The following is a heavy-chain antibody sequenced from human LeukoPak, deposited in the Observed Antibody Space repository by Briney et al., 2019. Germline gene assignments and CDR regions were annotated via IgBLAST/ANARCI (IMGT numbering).Heavy chain of an antibody. D-gene: IGHD1-26*01. CDR2: ASGFTF. CDR3: SRVLSGSFPAGDY. Sequence: ASGFTFEYAASVKGRFTISRDDSKSIAYLQMNSLKTEDTAVYFCSRVLSGSFPAGDYWGQGTLVTVSS. J-gene: IGHJ4*02. V-gene: IGHV3-49*02.